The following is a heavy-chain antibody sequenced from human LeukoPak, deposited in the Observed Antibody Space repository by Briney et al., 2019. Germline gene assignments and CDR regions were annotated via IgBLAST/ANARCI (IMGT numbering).Heavy chain of an antibody. CDR1: GYSISSGYY. Sequence: PSETLSLTCTVSGYSISSGYYWGWIRQPAGKGLEWIGRIYTSGSTNYDPSLKSRVTISVDTSKNQFSLKLSSVTAADTAVYYCARDSSGGTPYYMDVWGKGTTVTVSS. V-gene: IGHV4-61*02. J-gene: IGHJ6*03. D-gene: IGHD1/OR15-1a*01. CDR3: ARDSSGGTPYYMDV. CDR2: IYTSGST.